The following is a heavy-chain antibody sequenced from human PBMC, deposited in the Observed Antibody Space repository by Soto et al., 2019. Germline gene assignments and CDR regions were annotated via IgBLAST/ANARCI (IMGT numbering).Heavy chain of an antibody. V-gene: IGHV4-4*02. CDR1: VGSISSSNW. CDR2: IYHSGST. CDR3: ARGGVLTGTTGYFDY. D-gene: IGHD1-7*01. J-gene: IGHJ4*02. Sequence: PSETLSLTCAVSVGSISSSNWWFWVRQPPGKGLEWIWEIYHSGSTNYTPSPKSRVTIPVDKSKNQFYLKLISGSAADTAVYYCARGGVLTGTTGYFDYWGQGTLVT.